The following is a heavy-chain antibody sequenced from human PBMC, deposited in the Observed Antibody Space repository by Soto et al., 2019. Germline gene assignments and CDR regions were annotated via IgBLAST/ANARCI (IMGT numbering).Heavy chain of an antibody. CDR1: GFTFSSYA. CDR3: AKDHEQWLAYFDY. CDR2: ISGSYSST. Sequence: GGSLRLSCAASGFTFSSYAMSWVRQAPGKGLEWVSAISGSYSSTYYADSVKGRFTISRDNSKNTLYLQMNSLRAEDTAVYYCAKDHEQWLAYFDYWGQGTLVTVSS. V-gene: IGHV3-23*01. D-gene: IGHD6-19*01. J-gene: IGHJ4*02.